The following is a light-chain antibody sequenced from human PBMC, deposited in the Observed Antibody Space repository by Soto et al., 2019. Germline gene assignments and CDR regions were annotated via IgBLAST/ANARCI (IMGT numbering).Light chain of an antibody. J-gene: IGLJ2*01. V-gene: IGLV2-8*01. CDR2: EVS. CDR3: SSYAGSNNFVV. Sequence: QSVLTQPPSASGSPGQSVTISCTGTSSDVGGYNYVSWYQQHPGKAPKLMIYEVSKRPSGVPDRFSGSKYGNTASLTVAGLQAEDGADYYCSSYAGSNNFVVCGGGTKLTVL. CDR1: SSDVGGYNY.